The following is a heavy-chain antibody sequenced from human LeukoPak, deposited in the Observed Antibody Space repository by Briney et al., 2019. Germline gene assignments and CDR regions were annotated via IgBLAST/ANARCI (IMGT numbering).Heavy chain of an antibody. V-gene: IGHV4-4*07. Sequence: SSETLSLTCSISGGSFSSYFWSWVRQPAGKGLEWIGRIYPSGNTNYNPSLKSRVTLSVDTSKTQFSLRLSSVTAADTAVYYCAREDSGSYYNYYYFYMDVWGKGTTVTISS. CDR2: IYPSGNT. J-gene: IGHJ6*03. CDR1: GGSFSSYF. D-gene: IGHD3-10*01. CDR3: AREDSGSYYNYYYFYMDV.